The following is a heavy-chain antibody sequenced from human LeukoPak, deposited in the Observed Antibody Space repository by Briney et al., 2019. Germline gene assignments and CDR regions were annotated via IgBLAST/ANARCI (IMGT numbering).Heavy chain of an antibody. V-gene: IGHV1-46*01. J-gene: IGHJ5*02. CDR1: GYTFTSYY. D-gene: IGHD5-24*01. CDR3: ASAATLHIGFDP. Sequence: ASVKVSCKASGYTFTSYYMHWVRQAPGQGLEWMGIINPSGGSTSYAQKFQGRVTMTRGTFTSTVYMELSSLRSEDTAVYYCASAATLHIGFDPWGQGTLVTVSS. CDR2: INPSGGST.